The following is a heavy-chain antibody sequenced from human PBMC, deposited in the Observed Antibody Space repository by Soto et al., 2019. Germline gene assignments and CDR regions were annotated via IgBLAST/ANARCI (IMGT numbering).Heavy chain of an antibody. CDR1: GFTFSSYW. CDR3: SKHETKLYYCYCMDF. Sequence: GGSLRLSCAASGFTFSSYWMSWVRQAPGKGLEWVANIKQDGSEKYYVDSVKGRFAISRDNAKNSLYLQMNSLRAEDTAVYYCSKHETKLYYCYCMDFWGKGTTVSAS. J-gene: IGHJ6*03. D-gene: IGHD2-8*01. V-gene: IGHV3-7*01. CDR2: IKQDGSEK.